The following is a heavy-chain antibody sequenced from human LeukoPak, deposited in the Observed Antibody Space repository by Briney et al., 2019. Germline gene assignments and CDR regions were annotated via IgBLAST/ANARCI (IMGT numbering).Heavy chain of an antibody. CDR2: IYPGDSDI. D-gene: IGHD3-16*01. CDR3: ARRGTMSYYFDY. V-gene: IGHV5-51*03. J-gene: IGHJ4*02. CDR1: GYSFTNNW. Sequence: GESLKISCKGSGYSFTNNWIGWLRQMPGKGLEWMGIIYPGDSDIRYSPSFQGQVTISADKSISTAYLQWSSLKASDTAMYYCARRGTMSYYFDYWGQGTLVTVSS.